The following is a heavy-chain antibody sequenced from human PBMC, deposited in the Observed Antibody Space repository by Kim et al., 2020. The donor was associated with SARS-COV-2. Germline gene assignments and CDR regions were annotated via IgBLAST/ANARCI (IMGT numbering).Heavy chain of an antibody. J-gene: IGHJ6*02. CDR1: GFTFGDYA. CDR3: TRAPYYYDSSGYYYYYYGMEV. V-gene: IGHV3-49*04. D-gene: IGHD3-22*01. Sequence: GGSLRLSCTASGFTFGDYAMSWVRQAPGKGLEWVGFIRSKAYGGTTEYAASVKGRFTISRDDSKSIAYLQMNSLKTEDTAVYYCTRAPYYYDSSGYYYYYYGMEVWGQGTTVTVSS. CDR2: IRSKAYGGTT.